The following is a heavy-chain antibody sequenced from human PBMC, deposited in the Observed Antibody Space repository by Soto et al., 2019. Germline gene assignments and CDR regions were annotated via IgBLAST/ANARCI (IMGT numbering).Heavy chain of an antibody. CDR2: IWYDGSKR. D-gene: IGHD6-19*01. Sequence: QEQPVESGGGVAQPGRSLRLSCAASGFSFRNYGIHWVRQAPGKGLDWVAVIWYDGSKRYYADSVRGRFTISRDNSGNTVHLQMDSLRAEDTAVYYCARGWGSGVHHSCWDVWGQGTTVVVS. CDR3: ARGWGSGVHHSCWDV. CDR1: GFSFRNYG. V-gene: IGHV3-33*01. J-gene: IGHJ3*01.